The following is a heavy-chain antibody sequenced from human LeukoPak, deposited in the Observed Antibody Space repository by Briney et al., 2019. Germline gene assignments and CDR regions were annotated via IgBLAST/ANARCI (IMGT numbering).Heavy chain of an antibody. CDR3: ARSGGAPYYYDSSGFDY. D-gene: IGHD3-22*01. CDR1: GYTFTSYD. CDR2: MNPNSGNT. J-gene: IGHJ4*02. Sequence: ASVKVSCKASGYTFTSYDINWVRQAPGQGLEWMGWMNPNSGNTGYAQKFQGRVTMARNTSISTAYMELSSLRSEDTAVYYCARSGGAPYYYDSSGFDYWGQGTLVTVSS. V-gene: IGHV1-8*01.